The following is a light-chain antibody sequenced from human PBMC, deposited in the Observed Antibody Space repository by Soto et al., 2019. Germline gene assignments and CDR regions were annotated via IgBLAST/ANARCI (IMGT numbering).Light chain of an antibody. CDR1: QSVRSNY. CDR2: GAA. J-gene: IGKJ2*01. CDR3: QQYGSSPYT. Sequence: EIVLTQSPGTLSLSPGERATLSCRTSQSVRSNYLAWYHQKPGQAPRLLIYGAANRATGIPDRFGGSGSGTEFTLNISRLEPEDCAVYYCQQYGSSPYTFGQGTKLEIK. V-gene: IGKV3-20*01.